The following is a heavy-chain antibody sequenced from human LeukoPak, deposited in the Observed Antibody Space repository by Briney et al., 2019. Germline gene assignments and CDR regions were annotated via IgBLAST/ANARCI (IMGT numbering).Heavy chain of an antibody. V-gene: IGHV3-74*01. Sequence: QPGGSLRLSCAPSGFTFSSYWMHWVRQAPGKGLVWVSRINSDGSSTSYADSVKGRFTISRDNAKNTLYLQMNSLRAEDTAVYYCARPCSGGSCYPWSAFDIWGQGTMVTVSS. CDR2: INSDGSST. D-gene: IGHD2-15*01. J-gene: IGHJ3*02. CDR1: GFTFSSYW. CDR3: ARPCSGGSCYPWSAFDI.